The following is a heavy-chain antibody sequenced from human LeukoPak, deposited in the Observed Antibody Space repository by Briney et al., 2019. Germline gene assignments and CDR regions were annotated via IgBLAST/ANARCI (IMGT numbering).Heavy chain of an antibody. J-gene: IGHJ4*02. CDR3: AKDRDTSSWYHHFDD. CDR2: ISGSGGTT. V-gene: IGHV3-23*01. CDR1: GFMGSDYA. Sequence: GGSHRREYGDTGFMGSDYAMSWGRRATGRGLEWVSVISGSGGTTFYADSVKGRYTISRDNSKKTLYLQMNSLRAEDTAVYYCAKDRDTSSWYHHFDDWGQGTQVTVSS. D-gene: IGHD6-13*01.